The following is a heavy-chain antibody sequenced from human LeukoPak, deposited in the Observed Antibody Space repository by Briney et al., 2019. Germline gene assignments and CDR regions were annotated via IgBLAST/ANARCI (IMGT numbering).Heavy chain of an antibody. CDR2: IYYSGST. D-gene: IGHD5-18*01. Sequence: SETLSLTCTVSGGSISSYYWSWTRQPPGKGLEWIGYIYYSGSTNYNPSLKSRVTISVDTSKNQFSLKLSSVTAADTAVYYCARGEYSYANYWYFDLWGRGTLVTVSS. CDR1: GGSISSYY. J-gene: IGHJ2*01. CDR3: ARGEYSYANYWYFDL. V-gene: IGHV4-59*01.